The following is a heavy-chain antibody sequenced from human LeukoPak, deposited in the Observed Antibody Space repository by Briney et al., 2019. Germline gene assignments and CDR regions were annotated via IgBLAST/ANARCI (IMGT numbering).Heavy chain of an antibody. V-gene: IGHV4-4*02. J-gene: IGHJ5*02. CDR1: GGSITSGNW. Sequence: SETLSLTCAVSGGSITSGNWWTWVRQSPGKGLEWIGEIHHGGTTNYNPSLKSRVTISVDTSKNQFSLWLSSVTAADTAVYYCARTYYGDNWFDPWGQGTLVTVSS. CDR2: IHHGGTT. D-gene: IGHD3-10*01. CDR3: ARTYYGDNWFDP.